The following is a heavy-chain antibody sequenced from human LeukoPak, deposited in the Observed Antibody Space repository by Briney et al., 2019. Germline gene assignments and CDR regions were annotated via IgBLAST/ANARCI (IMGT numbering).Heavy chain of an antibody. CDR1: GYTFTSYA. CDR2: INAGNGNT. J-gene: IGHJ3*02. CDR3: ARVVPAALGTSGAFDI. Sequence: GASVKVSCKASGYTFTSYAMHWVRQAPGQRLEWMGWINAGNGNTKYSQKFQGRVTITRDTSASTAYMELSSLRSEDTAVHYCARVVPAALGTSGAFDIWGQGTMVTVSS. V-gene: IGHV1-3*01. D-gene: IGHD2-2*01.